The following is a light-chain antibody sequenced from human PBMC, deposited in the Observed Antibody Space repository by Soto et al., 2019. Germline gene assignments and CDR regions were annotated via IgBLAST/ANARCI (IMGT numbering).Light chain of an antibody. J-gene: IGLJ2*01. Sequence: QSVLTQPPSASGTPGQRVTSSCSGSSSNIGSNPVDWYRQLPGTAPKLLIYSNNQRPSGVPDRFSGSKSGTSASLAISGLQSEDEADYYCAAWDDSLYGVIFGGGTKLTVL. CDR3: AAWDDSLYGVI. V-gene: IGLV1-44*01. CDR1: SSNIGSNP. CDR2: SNN.